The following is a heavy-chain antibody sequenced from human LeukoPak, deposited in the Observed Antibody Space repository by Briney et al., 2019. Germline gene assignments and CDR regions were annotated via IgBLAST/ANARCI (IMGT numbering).Heavy chain of an antibody. D-gene: IGHD3-16*01. J-gene: IGHJ4*02. CDR2: INPNSGDT. CDR1: GYTFTGYY. Sequence: ASVKVSCKASGYTFTGYYMHWVRQAPGQGLEWMGWINPNSGDTKYAQKFQGRVTMTRDTSISTAYMELSRLKSDDAAVYYCATQRGSYLWGTDFDYWGQGTLVTVSS. CDR3: ATQRGSYLWGTDFDY. V-gene: IGHV1-2*02.